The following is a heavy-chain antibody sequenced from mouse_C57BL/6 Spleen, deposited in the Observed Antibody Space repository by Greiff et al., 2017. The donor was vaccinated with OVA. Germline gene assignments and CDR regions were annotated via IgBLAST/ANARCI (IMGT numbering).Heavy chain of an antibody. CDR3: ARGWECDY. Sequence: QVHVKQPGAELVRPGSSVKLSCKASGYTFTSYWMHWVKQRPIQGLEWIGNIDPSDSETHYNQKFKDKATLTVDKSSSTAYMQLSSLTSEDSAVYYCARGWECDYWGQGTTLTVSS. D-gene: IGHD1-1*02. CDR1: GYTFTSYW. J-gene: IGHJ2*01. CDR2: IDPSDSET. V-gene: IGHV1-52*01.